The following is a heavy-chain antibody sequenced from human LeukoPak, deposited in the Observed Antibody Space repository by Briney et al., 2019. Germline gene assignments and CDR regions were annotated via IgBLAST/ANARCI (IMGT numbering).Heavy chain of an antibody. V-gene: IGHV2-70*11. CDR2: IDWDDDK. CDR1: GFSLSTSGMC. D-gene: IGHD4-17*01. CDR3: ARQRMTTVTTLPFDS. Sequence: SGPALVKPTQTLRLTCTVSGFSLSTSGMCVSWIRQPPGRALEWLARIDWDDDKYYSTSLKTRLTISKDTSKNQVVLTMTNMDPVDTATYYCARQRMTTVTTLPFDSWGQGILVTVSS. J-gene: IGHJ4*02.